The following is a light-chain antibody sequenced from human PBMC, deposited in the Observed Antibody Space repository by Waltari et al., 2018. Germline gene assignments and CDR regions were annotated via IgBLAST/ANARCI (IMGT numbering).Light chain of an antibody. CDR2: ANSDGSH. CDR1: GEHSAYA. Sequence: LVLPQSPSASASLGASVKLTCSLPGEHSAYAIACHQQQPLKGPRYMLTANSDGSHKKGDGILHRFSCSSSDLDRYLFSSRLQAADEAVYICQTWGTGIQVYGSGKKLTVL. V-gene: IGLV4-69*01. J-gene: IGLJ3*02. CDR3: QTWGTGIQV.